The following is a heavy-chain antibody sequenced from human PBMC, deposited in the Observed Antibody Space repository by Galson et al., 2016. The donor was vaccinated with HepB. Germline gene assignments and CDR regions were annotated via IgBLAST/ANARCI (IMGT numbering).Heavy chain of an antibody. CDR3: TRQVPITMARGLLPKYDYYYYYMDV. J-gene: IGHJ6*03. V-gene: IGHV3-73*01. CDR2: VINKAYSYAT. Sequence: SLRLSCAASGFTFSGSTMHWVRQASGKGLEWVGRVINKAYSYATAYAASGKGRFTISRDNSKNTAYLQMNSLKTGDTAVYYCTRQVPITMARGLLPKYDYYYYYMDVWGKGTTVTVSS. D-gene: IGHD3-10*01. CDR1: GFTFSGST.